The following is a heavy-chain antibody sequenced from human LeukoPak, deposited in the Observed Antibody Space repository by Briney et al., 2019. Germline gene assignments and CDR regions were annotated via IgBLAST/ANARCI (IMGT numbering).Heavy chain of an antibody. CDR2: IYYSGST. D-gene: IGHD3-16*01. CDR3: ARGMLDLRAGGDV. V-gene: IGHV4-59*01. CDR1: GGSISSYY. J-gene: IGHJ6*04. Sequence: PSETLSLTCTVSGGSISSYYWSWIRQPPGKGLEWIGYIYYSGSTNYNPSLKSRVTISVDTSKNQFSLKLSSVTAADTAVYYCARGMLDLRAGGDVWGKGTTVTVSS.